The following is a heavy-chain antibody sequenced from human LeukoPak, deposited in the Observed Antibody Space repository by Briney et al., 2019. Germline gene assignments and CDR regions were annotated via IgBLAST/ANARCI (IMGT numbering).Heavy chain of an antibody. CDR1: GFTFSSYS. D-gene: IGHD3-22*01. CDR2: IKGDGSEN. Sequence: GGSLRLSCATSGFTFSSYSMSWVRQAPGKGLEWVGNIKGDGSENYYVDSVKGRFTISRDNAKNALYLQMNSLRAEDTAAYYCARDYPYYYEGMWYCDYWGQGILVTVSS. CDR3: ARDYPYYYEGMWYCDY. V-gene: IGHV3-7*01. J-gene: IGHJ4*02.